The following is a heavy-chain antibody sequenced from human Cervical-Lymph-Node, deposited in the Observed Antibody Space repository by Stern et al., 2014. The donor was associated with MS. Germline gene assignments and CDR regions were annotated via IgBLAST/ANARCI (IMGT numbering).Heavy chain of an antibody. CDR1: GFTFSIHA. J-gene: IGHJ6*02. Sequence: VQLVESGGGVVQPGRSLRLSCAASGFTFSIHAMHWVRQAPGKGLEWVAVISYDGSNKYSADCVKGRLTISRDNSKNTLYLQMNSLRAEDTAVYYCAGGNWNEGFPRYYYYGMDVWGQGTTVTVSS. CDR3: AGGNWNEGFPRYYYYGMDV. V-gene: IGHV3-30-3*01. CDR2: ISYDGSNK. D-gene: IGHD1-1*01.